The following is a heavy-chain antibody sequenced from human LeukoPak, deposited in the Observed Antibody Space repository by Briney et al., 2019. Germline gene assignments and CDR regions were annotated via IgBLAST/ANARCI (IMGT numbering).Heavy chain of an antibody. Sequence: ASVKVSCKASGYTFTNYDINWLRQATGQGLEWMGWMNPNSGNTGYAQKFQGRVTITRNNSINTAYIELSSLRSEDTAVYYCARRRGMNYYGSGSYYDLQRYYYFDYWGQGTLVTVSS. J-gene: IGHJ4*02. D-gene: IGHD3-10*01. CDR2: MNPNSGNT. CDR3: ARRRGMNYYGSGSYYDLQRYYYFDY. CDR1: GYTFTNYD. V-gene: IGHV1-8*03.